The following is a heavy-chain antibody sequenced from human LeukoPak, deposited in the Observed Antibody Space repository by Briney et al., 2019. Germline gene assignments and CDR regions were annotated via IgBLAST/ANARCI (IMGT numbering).Heavy chain of an antibody. D-gene: IGHD3-3*02. CDR3: ARRVALAPTSFYFEH. CDR2: IYHGDSDI. Sequence: PGQSLKISCQASGYRFTNYSIGWVRQMPGKGLEWMGIIYHGDSDIIYSPSFQGQVTISADKSISTAYLQWARLKASDTAMYYCARRVALAPTSFYFEHWGRGTLVTVSS. CDR1: GYRFTNYS. V-gene: IGHV5-51*03. J-gene: IGHJ4*02.